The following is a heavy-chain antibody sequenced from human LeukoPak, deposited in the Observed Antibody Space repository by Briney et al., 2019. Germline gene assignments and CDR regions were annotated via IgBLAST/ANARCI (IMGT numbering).Heavy chain of an antibody. D-gene: IGHD1-14*01. J-gene: IGHJ6*02. CDR3: ARRKDSNRAYYYYGMDV. V-gene: IGHV3-33*01. Sequence: GGSLRLSCAASGFTFSSYGMHWVRQAPGKGLEWVAVIWYDGSNKYYADSVKGRFTTSRDNSKNTLYLQMNSLRAEDTAVYYCARRKDSNRAYYYYGMDVWGQGTTVTVSS. CDR2: IWYDGSNK. CDR1: GFTFSSYG.